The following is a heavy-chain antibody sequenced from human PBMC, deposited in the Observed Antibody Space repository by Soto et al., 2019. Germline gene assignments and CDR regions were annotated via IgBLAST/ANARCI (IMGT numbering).Heavy chain of an antibody. Sequence: SVKVSCKASGGIFSNFAFSWVRQAPGQGLEWMGTIVPVYGTVHYAHQFQGRVTITADESTSTTYMEMSGLRAEDTAVYYCAKDGGGYPWGQGTLVTVYS. CDR2: IVPVYGTV. CDR3: AKDGGGYP. D-gene: IGHD2-15*01. J-gene: IGHJ5*02. CDR1: GGIFSNFA. V-gene: IGHV1-69*13.